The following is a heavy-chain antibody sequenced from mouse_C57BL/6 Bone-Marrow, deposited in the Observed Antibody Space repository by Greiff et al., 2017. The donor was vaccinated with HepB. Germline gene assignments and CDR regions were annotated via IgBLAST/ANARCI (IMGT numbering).Heavy chain of an antibody. D-gene: IGHD2-2*01. J-gene: IGHJ3*01. V-gene: IGHV5-4*01. CDR1: GFTFSSYA. CDR3: ARDGYDGAWFAY. Sequence: EVQRVESGGGLVKPGGSLKLSCAASGFTFSSYAMSWVRQTPEKRLEWVATISDGGSYTYYPDNVKGRFTISRDNAKNNLYLQMSHLKSEDTAMYYCARDGYDGAWFAYWGQWTLVTVSA. CDR2: ISDGGSYT.